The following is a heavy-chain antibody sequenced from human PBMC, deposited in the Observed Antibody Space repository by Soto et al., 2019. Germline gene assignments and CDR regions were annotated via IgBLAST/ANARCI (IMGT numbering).Heavy chain of an antibody. CDR2: INTDGSKT. D-gene: IGHD5-12*01. CDR3: ATVATNSYNWLDP. V-gene: IGHV3-74*01. J-gene: IGHJ5*02. Sequence: EVQLVESGGTLVQPGGSLRLSCAASGFTFSTFWMHWVRQAPGKGLVWVSRINTDGSKTTYAASVKGRFTISRDNAKNTVYLQMDSLRAKDTAVYYCATVATNSYNWLDPWGQGTLVTVSS. CDR1: GFTFSTFW.